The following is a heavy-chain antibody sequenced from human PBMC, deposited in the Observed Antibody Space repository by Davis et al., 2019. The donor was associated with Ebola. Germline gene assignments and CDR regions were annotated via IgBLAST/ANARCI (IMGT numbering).Heavy chain of an antibody. J-gene: IGHJ6*02. CDR2: IQRKVDGEIT. CDR1: DSTFSNAW. V-gene: IGHV3-15*07. Sequence: GESLKISCAASDSTFSNAWMNWVRQAPGRGLEWVGRIQRKVDGEITDYAASVKGRFTISRDDSKSMLYLQMNSLNSEDTAVYYCTRHLSMDVWGQGTTVTVSS. D-gene: IGHD2/OR15-2a*01. CDR3: TRHLSMDV.